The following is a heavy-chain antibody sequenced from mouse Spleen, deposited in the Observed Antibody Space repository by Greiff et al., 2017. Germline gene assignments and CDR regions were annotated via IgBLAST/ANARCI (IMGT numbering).Heavy chain of an antibody. CDR1: GYTFTSYW. J-gene: IGHJ2*01. Sequence: QVQLQQPGAEIVKPGASVKLSCKASGYTFTSYWMQWVKQRPGQGLEWIGEIDPSDSYTNYNQKFKGKATLTVDTSSSTAYMQLSSLTSEDSAVYYCALPYYYFDYWGQGTTLTVSS. D-gene: IGHD2-10*01. CDR2: IDPSDSYT. V-gene: IGHV1-50*01. CDR3: ALPYYYFDY.